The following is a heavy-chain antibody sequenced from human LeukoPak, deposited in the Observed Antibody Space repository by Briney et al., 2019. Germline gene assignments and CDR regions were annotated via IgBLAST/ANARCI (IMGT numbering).Heavy chain of an antibody. V-gene: IGHV1-69*13. D-gene: IGHD2-2*01. CDR2: IIPIFGTA. CDR3: ARGGRGRDIVVVPAANHYYYYMDV. J-gene: IGHJ6*03. Sequence: ASVKVSCKASGGTFSSYAISWVRQAPGQGLEWMGGIIPIFGTANYAQKFQGRVTITADESTSTAYMELSSLRSEDTAVYYCARGGRGRDIVVVPAANHYYYYMDVWGKGTTVTVSS. CDR1: GGTFSSYA.